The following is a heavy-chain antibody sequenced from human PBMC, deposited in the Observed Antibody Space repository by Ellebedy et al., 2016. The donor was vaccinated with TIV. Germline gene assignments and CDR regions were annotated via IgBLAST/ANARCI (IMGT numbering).Heavy chain of an antibody. Sequence: GESLKISCAASGFTFSNYWMSWVRQAPGKGLEWVANINPDGSEKHYVDSGKGRFTISRDNAKTSLYLQINGLRDDDTAMYYCARARCSNADCHIPGYWGQGSLVTVSS. V-gene: IGHV3-7*03. CDR1: GFTFSNYW. J-gene: IGHJ4*02. CDR3: ARARCSNADCHIPGY. CDR2: INPDGSEK. D-gene: IGHD2-8*01.